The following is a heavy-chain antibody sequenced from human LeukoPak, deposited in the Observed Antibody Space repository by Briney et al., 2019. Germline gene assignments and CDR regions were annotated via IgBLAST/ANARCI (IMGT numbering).Heavy chain of an antibody. J-gene: IGHJ3*02. CDR3: ARAAWRGSNSRDAFDI. Sequence: PSETLSLTCTVSGGSISSGGDYWSLIRQHPGKGLEWIEYIYYTGTTYYNPSLKSRITISVDTSKNQFSLNLSSMTAADTAVYYCARAAWRGSNSRDAFDIWGQGTVVTVSS. D-gene: IGHD4/OR15-4a*01. V-gene: IGHV4-31*03. CDR2: IYYTGTT. CDR1: GGSISSGGDY.